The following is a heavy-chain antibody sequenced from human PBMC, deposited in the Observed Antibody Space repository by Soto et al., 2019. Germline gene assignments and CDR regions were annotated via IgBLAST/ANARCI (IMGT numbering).Heavy chain of an antibody. CDR2: IYYSGST. D-gene: IGHD2-21*02. V-gene: IGHV4-59*01. CDR3: ARVRYCGGDCYPFDY. CDR1: VGSISSYY. Sequence: SETLSLTCTVSVGSISSYYWSWIRQPPGKGLEWIGYIYYSGSTNYNPSLKSRVTISVDTSKNQFSLKLSSVTAADTAVYYCARVRYCGGDCYPFDYWGQGTLVTVSS. J-gene: IGHJ4*02.